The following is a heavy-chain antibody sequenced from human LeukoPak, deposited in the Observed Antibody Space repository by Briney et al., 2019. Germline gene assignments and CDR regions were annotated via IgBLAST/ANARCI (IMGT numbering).Heavy chain of an antibody. CDR1: GGSINSTNYH. CDR2: IFYSGRA. Sequence: SETLSLTCSVSGGSINSTNYHWSWLRQRPGRGLEWIGHIFYSGRASYDPSLGSRPTISLYKSKNQFSLNLTSVTAADTALYYCARSVLKFDLDVGGKGTTVTV. V-gene: IGHV4-31*03. J-gene: IGHJ6*03. CDR3: ARSVLKFDLDV.